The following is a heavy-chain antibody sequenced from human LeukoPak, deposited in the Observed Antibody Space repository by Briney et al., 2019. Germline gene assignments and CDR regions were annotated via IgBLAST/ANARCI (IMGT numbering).Heavy chain of an antibody. J-gene: IGHJ4*02. Sequence: GGSLRLSCAASGFTFDDYAMHWVRQAPGKGLEWVSHISGSGGATYYADSVRGRFTLSRDNSKNTVYMQMNSLTAEDTAIYYCAKMRRGWGLFDSWGQGILVTVSS. CDR1: GFTFDDYA. CDR2: ISGSGGAT. V-gene: IGHV3-23*01. CDR3: AKMRRGWGLFDS. D-gene: IGHD6-19*01.